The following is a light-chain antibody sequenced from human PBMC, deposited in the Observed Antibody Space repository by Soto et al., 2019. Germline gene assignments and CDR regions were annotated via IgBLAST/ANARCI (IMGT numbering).Light chain of an antibody. J-gene: IGKJ1*01. CDR3: QQYNNWSPSWT. CDR1: QSVGSN. Sequence: EIVMTQSPATLSVSPGERATLSCRASQSVGSNLAWYQQKPGQPPRLLMYYASTRDTGVPARFSGSGSGTEFTLTISSLQSEDFAVYYCQQYNNWSPSWTFGQGTKVEMK. CDR2: YAS. V-gene: IGKV3-15*01.